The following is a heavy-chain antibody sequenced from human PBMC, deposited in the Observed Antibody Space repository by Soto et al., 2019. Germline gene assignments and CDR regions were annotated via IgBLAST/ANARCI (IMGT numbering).Heavy chain of an antibody. Sequence: SETLSLTCAISNGSFGGFYWSWVRQSPGKGLEWIGDINHRGSTKFNPSLKSRVTISADTSNNEFSLNLVSLTAADTAIYFCARAFSSHDNFDIWGQGTKVTVSS. D-gene: IGHD3-9*01. CDR1: NGSFGGFY. CDR3: ARAFSSHDNFDI. V-gene: IGHV4-34*01. CDR2: INHRGST. J-gene: IGHJ3*02.